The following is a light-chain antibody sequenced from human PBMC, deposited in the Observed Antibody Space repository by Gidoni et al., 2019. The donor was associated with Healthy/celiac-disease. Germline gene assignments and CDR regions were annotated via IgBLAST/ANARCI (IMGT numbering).Light chain of an antibody. J-gene: IGKJ4*01. CDR2: GAS. V-gene: IGKV3-20*01. CDR1: QSVSSSY. Sequence: EIVLTQSPGTLSLSPGDRATLSCSASQSVSSSYLAWYQQKPGQAPRLLIYGASSRATGIPDRFSGSGSGTDFTLTISRLEPEDFAVYYCQQYGSSPPLTFGGGTKVEIK. CDR3: QQYGSSPPLT.